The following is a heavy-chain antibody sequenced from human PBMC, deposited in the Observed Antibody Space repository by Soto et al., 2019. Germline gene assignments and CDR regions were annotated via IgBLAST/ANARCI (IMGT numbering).Heavy chain of an antibody. Sequence: QVQLVESGGGVVQPGRSLRLSCAASGFTFSSYGMHWVRQAPGKGLEWVAVISYDGSNKYYADSVKGRFTISRDNSKNTLYLQMNSLRAEETGGYYCAKAPGRVVVAAAFDYWGQGTLVTVSS. D-gene: IGHD2-15*01. J-gene: IGHJ4*02. V-gene: IGHV3-30*18. CDR2: ISYDGSNK. CDR1: GFTFSSYG. CDR3: AKAPGRVVVAAAFDY.